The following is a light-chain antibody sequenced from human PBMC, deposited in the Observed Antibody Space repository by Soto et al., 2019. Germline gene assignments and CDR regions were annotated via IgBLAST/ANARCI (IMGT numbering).Light chain of an antibody. CDR3: CSYTRTSNHYF. Sequence: QSVLTQPASVSRSPGQSITISYTGSSSDIGGYDYFSWYQQRPGKAPKLLIYEVRYRPSGVFNRFSVSKSGNTDSLTISGLQAEDEAVYYCCSYTRTSNHYFFGSGTKVT. V-gene: IGLV2-14*01. CDR2: EVR. J-gene: IGLJ1*01. CDR1: SSDIGGYDY.